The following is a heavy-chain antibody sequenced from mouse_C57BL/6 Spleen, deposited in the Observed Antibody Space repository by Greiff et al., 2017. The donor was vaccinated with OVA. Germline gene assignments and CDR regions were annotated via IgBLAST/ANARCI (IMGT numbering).Heavy chain of an antibody. CDR2: INPNYGTT. CDR3: ARRGYYYGSSPYYAMDY. V-gene: IGHV1-39*01. CDR1: GYSFTDYN. J-gene: IGHJ4*01. D-gene: IGHD1-1*01. Sequence: EVKLMESGPELVKPGASVKISCKASGYSFTDYNMNWVKQSNGKSLEWIGVINPNYGTTSYNQKFKGKATLTVDQSSSTAYMQLNSLTSEDSAVYYCARRGYYYGSSPYYAMDYWGQGTSVTVSS.